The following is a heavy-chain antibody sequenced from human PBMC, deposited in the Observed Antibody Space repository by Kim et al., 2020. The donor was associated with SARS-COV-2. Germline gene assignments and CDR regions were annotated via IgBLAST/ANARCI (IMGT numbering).Heavy chain of an antibody. J-gene: IGHJ4*02. CDR3: AIDGVVPAAGFDY. Sequence: YADSVKCRFTISRDNSKNSLYLQMNNLRAEDTAVYYCAIDGVVPAAGFDYWGQGGLVTVSS. D-gene: IGHD2-2*01. V-gene: IGHV3-30*01.